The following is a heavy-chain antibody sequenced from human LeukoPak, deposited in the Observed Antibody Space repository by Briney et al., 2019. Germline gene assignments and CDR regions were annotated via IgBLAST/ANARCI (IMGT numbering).Heavy chain of an antibody. D-gene: IGHD3-9*01. J-gene: IGHJ4*02. Sequence: GGSLRLSCAASGFTFSSYGMHWVRQAPGKGLEWVAVMSFDGSHTYYADSVKGRFTISRDNSKNTLCLQMNSLRAEDTAVYYCAKERVDWRYFDYWGQGTLVTVSS. V-gene: IGHV3-30*18. CDR2: MSFDGSHT. CDR1: GFTFSSYG. CDR3: AKERVDWRYFDY.